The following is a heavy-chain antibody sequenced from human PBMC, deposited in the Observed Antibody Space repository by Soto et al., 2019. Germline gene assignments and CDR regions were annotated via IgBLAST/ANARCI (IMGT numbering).Heavy chain of an antibody. D-gene: IGHD5-18*01. Sequence: QVQLVQSGAEVKKPGASVKVSCKASGYTFRSYDINWVRQAPGQGLEWMGWMNPNSGNRGYAQKFQGRITMTRNTSISTAYMELSSLRYEDTAIYYCARMEAGGYSYGFWGQGTRVTGSS. CDR2: MNPNSGNR. CDR3: ARMEAGGYSYGF. CDR1: GYTFRSYD. J-gene: IGHJ4*02. V-gene: IGHV1-8*01.